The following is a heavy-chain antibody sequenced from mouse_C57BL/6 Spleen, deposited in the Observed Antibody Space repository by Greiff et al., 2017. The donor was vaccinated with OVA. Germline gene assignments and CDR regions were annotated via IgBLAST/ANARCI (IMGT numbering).Heavy chain of an antibody. V-gene: IGHV1-64*01. Sequence: VQLQQPGAELVKPGASVKLSCKASGYTFTSYWMHWVKQRPGQGLEWIGVIHPNSGSTNYNEKFKSKATLTVDKSSSTAYMQLSSLTSEDSAVYYCAPNWDDYFDYWGQGTTLTVSS. J-gene: IGHJ2*01. CDR3: APNWDDYFDY. D-gene: IGHD4-1*01. CDR1: GYTFTSYW. CDR2: IHPNSGST.